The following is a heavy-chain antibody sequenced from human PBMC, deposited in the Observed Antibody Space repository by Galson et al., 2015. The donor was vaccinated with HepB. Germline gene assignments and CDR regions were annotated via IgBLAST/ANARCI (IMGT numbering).Heavy chain of an antibody. D-gene: IGHD3-10*01. V-gene: IGHV1-69*13. J-gene: IGHJ4*02. CDR2: IIPIFGTA. CDR1: GGPFSSYS. CDR3: ARGFYGSGSYRYYFDY. Sequence: SVKVSCKASGGPFSSYSITWVRQAPGQGLEWMGGIIPIFGTANYAQKFQGRVTITADESTSTAYMELSSLRSEDTAVYYCARGFYGSGSYRYYFDYWGQGTLVTVSS.